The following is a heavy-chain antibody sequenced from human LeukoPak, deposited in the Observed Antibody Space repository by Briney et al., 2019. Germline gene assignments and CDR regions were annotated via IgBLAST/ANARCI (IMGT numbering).Heavy chain of an antibody. Sequence: ASVKVSCKASGYIFNKYGVSWVRQAPGQGLEWLAWISCYNGDTNYAQKFQGRVTVTTDTSTSTVFMELRNLNTDDTAVYYCARGPHERSGYPDDWGQGTLVTVSS. CDR3: ARGPHERSGYPDD. CDR1: GYIFNKYG. J-gene: IGHJ4*02. V-gene: IGHV1-18*01. CDR2: ISCYNGDT. D-gene: IGHD3-22*01.